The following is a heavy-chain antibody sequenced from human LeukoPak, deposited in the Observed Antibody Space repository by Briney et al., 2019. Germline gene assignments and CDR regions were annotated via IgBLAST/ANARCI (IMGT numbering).Heavy chain of an antibody. CDR3: AKVPYYDFWSGYFDY. CDR2: LSGSGGST. V-gene: IGHV3-23*01. Sequence: GGSLRLSCAASGFTFSNYAMSWVRQAPGKGLEWVSALSGSGGSTYYADSVKGRFTISRDNSKNTLYLQMNSLGVEDTAVYYCAKVPYYDFWSGYFDYWGQGTLVTVSS. CDR1: GFTFSNYA. D-gene: IGHD3-3*01. J-gene: IGHJ4*02.